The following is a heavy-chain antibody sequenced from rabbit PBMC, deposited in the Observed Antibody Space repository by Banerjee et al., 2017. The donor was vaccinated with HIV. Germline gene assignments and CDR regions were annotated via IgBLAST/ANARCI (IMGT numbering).Heavy chain of an antibody. CDR3: ARTIVESSYHDDFNL. CDR2: IYAGGSGST. D-gene: IGHD8-1*01. J-gene: IGHJ4*01. CDR1: GFSFSSSYW. Sequence: QEQLEESGGDLVKPEGSLTLTCTASGFSFSSSYWIFWVRQAPGKGLEWIASIYAGGSGSTYYASWAKGRFTISKTSSTTVTLQMTSLTAADTATYFCARTIVESSYHDDFNLWGPGTLVTVS. V-gene: IGHV1S45*01.